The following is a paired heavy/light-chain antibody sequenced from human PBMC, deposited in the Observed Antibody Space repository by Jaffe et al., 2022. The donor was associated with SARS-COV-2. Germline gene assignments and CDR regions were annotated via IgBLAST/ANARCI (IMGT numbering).Light chain of an antibody. CDR1: SSDVGGYNY. V-gene: IGLV2-8*01. J-gene: IGLJ2*01. Sequence: QSALTQPPSASGSPGQSVTISCTGTSSDVGGYNYVSWYQQHPGKAPKLMIYEVSKRPSGVPDRFSGSKSGNTASLTVSGLQAEDEADYYCSSYAGSTNPVVFGGGTKLTVL. CDR3: SSYAGSTNPVV. CDR2: EVS.
Heavy chain of an antibody. J-gene: IGHJ6*03. CDR1: GGSISSSSYY. Sequence: QLQLQESGPGLVKPSETLSLTCTVSGGSISSSSYYWGWIRQPPGKGLEWIGSIYYSGSTYYNPSLKSRVTISVDTSKNQFSLKLSSVTAADTAVYYCARHALYGSGSYRGVGYYMDVWGKGTTVTVSS. CDR3: ARHALYGSGSYRGVGYYMDV. D-gene: IGHD3-10*01. CDR2: IYYSGST. V-gene: IGHV4-39*01.